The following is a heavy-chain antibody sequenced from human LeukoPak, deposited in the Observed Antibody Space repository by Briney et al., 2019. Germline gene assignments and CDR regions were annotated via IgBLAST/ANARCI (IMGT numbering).Heavy chain of an antibody. Sequence: SETLSLTCAVYGGSFSGYYWSWIRQPPGKGLEWIGEINHSGSTNCNLSLKSRVTISVDTSKNQFSLKLSSVTAADTAVYYCARGLWFGELSLGYWGQGTLVTVSS. CDR1: GGSFSGYY. V-gene: IGHV4-34*01. CDR2: INHSGST. D-gene: IGHD3-10*01. J-gene: IGHJ4*02. CDR3: ARGLWFGELSLGY.